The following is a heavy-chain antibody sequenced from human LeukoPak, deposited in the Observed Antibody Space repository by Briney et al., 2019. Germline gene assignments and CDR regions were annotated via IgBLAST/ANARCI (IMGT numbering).Heavy chain of an antibody. Sequence: SETLSLTCTVSGGSISSTNYYWGWIRQPPGKGLEWIGSIYYSGSPYYIPSLKSRVTISLDTSKNQFSLKLSSVTAADTAVYYCARRHRVRYYYYMDVWGKGTTVTVSS. CDR3: ARRHRVRYYYYMDV. CDR1: GGSISSTNYY. V-gene: IGHV4-39*07. CDR2: IYYSGSP. J-gene: IGHJ6*03. D-gene: IGHD6-6*01.